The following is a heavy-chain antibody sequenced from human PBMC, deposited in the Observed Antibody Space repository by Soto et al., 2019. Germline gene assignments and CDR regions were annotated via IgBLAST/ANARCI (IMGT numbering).Heavy chain of an antibody. J-gene: IGHJ6*02. CDR3: AKDIAEAGTNYYYGMDV. CDR1: GFTFDDYA. CDR2: ISWNSGSI. Sequence: EVQRVESGGGLVQPGRSLRLSCAASGFTFDDYAMHWVRQAPGKGLEWVSGISWNSGSIGSADSVKGRFTISMDNAKNSLYLQMNSLGAEDTALYYCAKDIAEAGTNYYYGMDVWGQGPTVTVSS. D-gene: IGHD6-13*01. V-gene: IGHV3-9*01.